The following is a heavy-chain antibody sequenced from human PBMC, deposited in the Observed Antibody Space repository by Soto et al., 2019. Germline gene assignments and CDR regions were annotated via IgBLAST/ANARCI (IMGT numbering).Heavy chain of an antibody. CDR2: ISFDGRET. CDR3: PKGYGGQRVTRGDAFDI. V-gene: IGHV3-30*18. CDR1: GFTFSSYG. D-gene: IGHD2-21*02. Sequence: QVQLVESGGGVVQPGGSLRLSCAASGFTFSSYGMHWVRQAPGKGLEWVTFISFDGRETGYADSVKGRFTISRDNSKNTLYLQMNSLRAEDRAVYYSPKGYGGQRVTRGDAFDIWGQGTMVTVSS. J-gene: IGHJ3*02.